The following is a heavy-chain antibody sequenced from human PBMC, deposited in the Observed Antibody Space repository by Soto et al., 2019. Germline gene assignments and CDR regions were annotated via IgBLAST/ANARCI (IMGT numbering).Heavy chain of an antibody. CDR1: GFTFSNYG. Sequence: PGGSLRLSCAASGFTFSNYGMHWVRQAPGKGLEWVAIVSHNGNDKYYVDPVKGRFTISRDNSKNTVYLQMNNLRADDTAVYYCAKATTMVVVTKDYYNGMDVWGQGTTVTVSS. V-gene: IGHV3-30*18. J-gene: IGHJ6*02. D-gene: IGHD3-22*01. CDR2: VSHNGNDK. CDR3: AKATTMVVVTKDYYNGMDV.